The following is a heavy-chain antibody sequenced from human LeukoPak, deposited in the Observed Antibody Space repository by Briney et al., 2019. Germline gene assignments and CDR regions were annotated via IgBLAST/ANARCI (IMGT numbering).Heavy chain of an antibody. J-gene: IGHJ4*02. CDR2: TNSDGSST. D-gene: IGHD5-24*01. CDR1: GFTLSSYR. CDR3: ARDAWMASTPLDY. V-gene: IGHV3-74*01. Sequence: GGSLRFSCAASGFTLSSYRMHWVPQAPGRGLVWVSRTNSDGSSTTYADSVKGRFTISRDNAKNTLYLQMNSLRAEDTAVYYCARDAWMASTPLDYWGQGTLVTVSS.